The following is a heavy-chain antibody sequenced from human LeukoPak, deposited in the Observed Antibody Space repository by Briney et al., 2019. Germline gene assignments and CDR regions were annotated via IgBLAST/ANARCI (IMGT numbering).Heavy chain of an antibody. D-gene: IGHD6-6*01. CDR1: GFTFGDYA. J-gene: IGHJ6*02. Sequence: GGSLRLSCTASGFTFGDYAMSWVRQAPGKGLEWVGFIRSKAYGGTTEYAASVKGRFTISRDDSKSIAYLQMNSLKTEDTAVYCCTRVRIAARRYYYYGMDVWGQGTTVTVSS. CDR2: IRSKAYGGTT. V-gene: IGHV3-49*04. CDR3: TRVRIAARRYYYYGMDV.